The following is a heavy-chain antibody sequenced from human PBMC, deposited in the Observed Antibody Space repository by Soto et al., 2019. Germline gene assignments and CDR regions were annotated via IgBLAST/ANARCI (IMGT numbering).Heavy chain of an antibody. V-gene: IGHV3-23*01. CDR2: VTGRASST. Sequence: EVRLLESGGGLVQPGGSLRLSCAASGFTFPHYAMSWVRQAPGKGLEWVSVVTGRASSTYYADTEEGRFTISRDNSRNTLFLQMNSLGAEDTAVYYCAKHLPSKKNQSLWADAFHIWGRGTNLTVSS. CDR1: GFTFPHYA. J-gene: IGHJ3*02. D-gene: IGHD3-16*01. CDR3: AKHLPSKKNQSLWADAFHI.